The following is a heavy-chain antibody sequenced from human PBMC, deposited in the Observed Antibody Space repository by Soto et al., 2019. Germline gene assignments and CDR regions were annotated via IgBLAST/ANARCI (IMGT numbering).Heavy chain of an antibody. CDR2: IYYSGST. CDR3: ARALNDYGGNSRGDYASDI. D-gene: IGHD4-17*01. CDR1: GGSISSSSYY. V-gene: IGHV4-39*07. Sequence: SETLSLTCTVSGGSISSSSYYWGWIRQPPGKGLEWIGSIYYSGSTYYNPSLKSRVTISVDTSKNQFSLNLRSVTAADTAVYYCARALNDYGGNSRGDYASDIWGQGTMVTV. J-gene: IGHJ3*02.